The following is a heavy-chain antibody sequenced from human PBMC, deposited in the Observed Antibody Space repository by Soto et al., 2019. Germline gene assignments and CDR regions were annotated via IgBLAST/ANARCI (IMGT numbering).Heavy chain of an antibody. CDR1: GFTFSSYW. Sequence: EVQLVESGGGLVQPGGSLRLSCAASGFTFSSYWMSWVRQAPGKGLEWVANIKEDGSEKYYVDSVKGRFTISRDKAKNSLYLQMNSLRAEDTAVYYCARGRAARRWFDPWGQGTLVTVS. CDR2: IKEDGSEK. CDR3: ARGRAARRWFDP. V-gene: IGHV3-7*01. D-gene: IGHD6-6*01. J-gene: IGHJ5*02.